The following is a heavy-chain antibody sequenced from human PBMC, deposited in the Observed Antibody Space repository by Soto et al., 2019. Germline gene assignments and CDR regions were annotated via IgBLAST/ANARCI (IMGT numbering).Heavy chain of an antibody. V-gene: IGHV4-39*01. J-gene: IGHJ4*02. CDR1: GGSISSSSYY. CDR3: ARAGFSTFGMVPHFDY. CDR2: IYYSGST. D-gene: IGHD3-3*01. Sequence: SETLSLTCTVSGGSISSSSYYWGWIRQPPGKGLEWIGSIYYSGSTYYNPSLKSRININPDTSKNQFSLQLNSVTPEDTAVYYCARAGFSTFGMVPHFDYWGRGTLVTVSS.